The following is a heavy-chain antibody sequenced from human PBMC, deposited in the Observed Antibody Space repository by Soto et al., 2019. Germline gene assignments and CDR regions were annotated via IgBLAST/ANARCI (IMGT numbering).Heavy chain of an antibody. Sequence: GGSLRLSCVGSGFTFSTYAMSWVRQAPGKGLEWVSSISGSGDTTYYTDSVKGRFAISRDNSKNTLYLQMSSLRAEDTAGYYCARGYINIDQWGQGXLVTVSS. V-gene: IGHV3-23*01. D-gene: IGHD5-12*01. CDR2: ISGSGDTT. J-gene: IGHJ5*02. CDR1: GFTFSTYA. CDR3: ARGYINIDQ.